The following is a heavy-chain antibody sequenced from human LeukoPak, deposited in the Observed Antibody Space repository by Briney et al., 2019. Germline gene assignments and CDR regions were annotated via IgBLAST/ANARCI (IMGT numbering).Heavy chain of an antibody. D-gene: IGHD2/OR15-2a*01. Sequence: GGSLRLSCAASGFTFSSYNMNWVRLAPEKGLEWISSISGNSGYISYADSVKGRFTVSRDNAKNSLYLQMNSLRADDTAVYCCVRIPNSAIFPNWFDPWGQGTLVTVSS. CDR1: GFTFSSYN. CDR2: ISGNSGYI. J-gene: IGHJ5*02. CDR3: VRIPNSAIFPNWFDP. V-gene: IGHV3-21*01.